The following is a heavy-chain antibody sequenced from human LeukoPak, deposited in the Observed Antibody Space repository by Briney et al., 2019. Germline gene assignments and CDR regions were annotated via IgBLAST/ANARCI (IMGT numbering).Heavy chain of an antibody. CDR1: GGSTSDYY. CDR3: ARGPPRTGRERYFDY. CDR2: IYYRGTT. Sequence: SETLSLTCTVSGGSTSDYYWNWIRQPPGKGLEWIGYIYYRGTTNYNPSLNSRVTISLDSSKNQFSLRLNSVTAADAAIYYCARGPPRTGRERYFDYWGQGTLVSVSS. J-gene: IGHJ4*02. V-gene: IGHV4-59*01. D-gene: IGHD1-1*01.